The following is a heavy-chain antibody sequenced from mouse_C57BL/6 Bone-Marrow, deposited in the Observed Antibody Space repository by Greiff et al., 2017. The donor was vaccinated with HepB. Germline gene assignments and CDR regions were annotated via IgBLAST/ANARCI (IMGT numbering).Heavy chain of an antibody. CDR2: IYPRSGNT. CDR1: GYTFTSYG. V-gene: IGHV1-81*01. CDR3: ARGDSNYYYFDY. J-gene: IGHJ2*01. Sequence: QVQLKESGAELARPGASVKLSCKASGYTFTSYGISWVKQRTGQGLEWIGKIYPRSGNTYYNEKFKGKATMTADKSSSTAYMELRSLTSEDSAVYFCARGDSNYYYFDYWGQGTTLTVSS. D-gene: IGHD2-5*01.